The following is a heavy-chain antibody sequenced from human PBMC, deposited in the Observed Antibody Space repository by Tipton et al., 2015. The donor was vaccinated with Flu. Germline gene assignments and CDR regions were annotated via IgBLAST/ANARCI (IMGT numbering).Heavy chain of an antibody. CDR3: ARDLGRY. Sequence: SLRLSCAASGFTFSSYWMHWVRQGPGKGLVRVSRINAAGTIITYADSVKGRFTISRDYAKNTLYLQMNSLRAEDTAVYYCARDLGRYWGQGTLVTVSS. CDR1: GFTFSSYW. V-gene: IGHV3-74*01. CDR2: INAAGTII. J-gene: IGHJ4*02.